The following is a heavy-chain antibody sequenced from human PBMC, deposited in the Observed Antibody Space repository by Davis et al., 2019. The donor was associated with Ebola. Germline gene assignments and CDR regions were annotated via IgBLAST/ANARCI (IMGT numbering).Heavy chain of an antibody. V-gene: IGHV1-3*04. CDR1: GYIFTNYA. D-gene: IGHD4-17*01. CDR2: ISIANGNT. CDR3: ARSLHDYGDYVYYYYGMDV. Sequence: AASVKVSCKASGYIFTNYAMHWVRQAPGQGLEWMGWISIANGNTKYSQNFQGRVTITADESTSTAYMELSSLRSEDTAVYYCARSLHDYGDYVYYYYGMDVWGQGTTVTVSS. J-gene: IGHJ6*02.